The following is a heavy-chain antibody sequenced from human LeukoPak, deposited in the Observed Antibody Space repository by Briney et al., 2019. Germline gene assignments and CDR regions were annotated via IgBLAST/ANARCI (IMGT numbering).Heavy chain of an antibody. V-gene: IGHV1-2*02. Sequence: GASVKVSCKASGYTFTGYYIHWVRQAPGQGLEWMGWINPNSGGTIYAQKFQGRVTMTRDTSITTAYLELSRLSSDDTAVYYCARDRGGISRGDAFDMWGQGTMVTVSS. J-gene: IGHJ3*02. CDR2: INPNSGGT. CDR3: ARDRGGISRGDAFDM. D-gene: IGHD3-10*01. CDR1: GYTFTGYY.